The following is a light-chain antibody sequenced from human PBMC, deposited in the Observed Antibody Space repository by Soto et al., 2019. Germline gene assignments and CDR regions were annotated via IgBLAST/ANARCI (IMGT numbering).Light chain of an antibody. Sequence: EIVMTQSPATLSVSPGERATLACRASQTVGSNVAWYQHKPGQAPRLLIHGASTRATGVPARFSGTGSGTEFTLTISSLQSDDFAVYYFQYYHNWPPPYTFGQGTKLQIK. CDR1: QTVGSN. CDR2: GAS. CDR3: QYYHNWPPPYT. V-gene: IGKV3-15*01. J-gene: IGKJ2*01.